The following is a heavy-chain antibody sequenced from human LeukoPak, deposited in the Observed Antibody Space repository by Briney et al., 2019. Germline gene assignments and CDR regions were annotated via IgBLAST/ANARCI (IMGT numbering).Heavy chain of an antibody. D-gene: IGHD3-22*01. CDR2: ISSSGSTI. CDR1: GFTFSSYE. CDR3: AKDSYYYDSSGLFDY. V-gene: IGHV3-48*03. Sequence: GGSLRLSCAASGFTFSSYEMNWVRQAPGKGLEWVSYISSSGSTIYYADSVKGRFTISRDNSKNTLYLQMNSLRAEDTAVYYCAKDSYYYDSSGLFDYWGQGTLVTVSS. J-gene: IGHJ4*02.